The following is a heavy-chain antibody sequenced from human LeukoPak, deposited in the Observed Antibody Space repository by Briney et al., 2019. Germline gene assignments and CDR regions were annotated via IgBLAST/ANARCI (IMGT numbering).Heavy chain of an antibody. J-gene: IGHJ4*02. V-gene: IGHV4-39*01. CDR2: IYYSGST. CDR3: ARQREPFDY. Sequence: PSETLSLTCTVSGGSISSSSYYRGWIRQPPGKGLEWIGSIYYSGSTYYNPSLKSRVTISVDTSKNQFSLKLSSVTAADTAVYYCARQREPFDYWGQGTLVTVSS. D-gene: IGHD1-14*01. CDR1: GGSISSSSYY.